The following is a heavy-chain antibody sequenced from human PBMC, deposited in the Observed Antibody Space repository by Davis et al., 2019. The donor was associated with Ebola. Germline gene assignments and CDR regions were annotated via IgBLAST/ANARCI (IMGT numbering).Heavy chain of an antibody. D-gene: IGHD1-14*01. CDR3: AASAGTVGKFDY. Sequence: SVTVSCKASGFTFTGSAMQWVRQARGQGLEWMGWIVLGSGNTNYAQKFQGRVTITRDMSTGTSYLDLSNLRSEDTAVYYCAASAGTVGKFDYWGQGTLVTVSS. CDR1: GFTFTGSA. V-gene: IGHV1-58*02. J-gene: IGHJ4*01. CDR2: IVLGSGNT.